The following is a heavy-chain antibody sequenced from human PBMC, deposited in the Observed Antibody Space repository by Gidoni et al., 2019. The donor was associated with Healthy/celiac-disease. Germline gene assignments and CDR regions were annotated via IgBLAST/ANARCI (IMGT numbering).Heavy chain of an antibody. CDR1: GGSISSGSYY. D-gene: IGHD6-13*01. CDR3: ARELWYGDAFDI. CDR2: IYTSGST. V-gene: IGHV4-61*02. Sequence: QVQLQESGPGLVKPSQTLSLTCTVSGGSISSGSYYWSWIRQPAGKGLEWIGRIYTSGSTNYNPSLKSRVTISVDTSKNQFSLKLSSVTAADTAVYYCARELWYGDAFDIWGQGTMVTVSS. J-gene: IGHJ3*02.